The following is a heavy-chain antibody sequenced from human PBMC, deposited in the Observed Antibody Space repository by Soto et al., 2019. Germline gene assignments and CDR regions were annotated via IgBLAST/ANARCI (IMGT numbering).Heavy chain of an antibody. CDR3: ARWYSSSSRAVYYYYGMYV. CDR1: GGTFSSYA. Sequence: QVQLVQSGAEVKKPGSSVKVSCKASGGTFSSYAISWVRQAPGQGLEWMGGIIPIFGTANYAQKFQGRVTITSDESTSTAYMELSSLRSEDTAVYYCARWYSSSSRAVYYYYGMYVWGQGTTVTVS. D-gene: IGHD6-6*01. J-gene: IGHJ6*02. V-gene: IGHV1-69*01. CDR2: IIPIFGTA.